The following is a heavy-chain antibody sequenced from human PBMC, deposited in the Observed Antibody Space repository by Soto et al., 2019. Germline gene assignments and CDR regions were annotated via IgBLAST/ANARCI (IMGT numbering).Heavy chain of an antibody. CDR3: ARRRGFSSGWYVGSWWFDP. CDR1: GGSISSYY. D-gene: IGHD6-19*01. V-gene: IGHV4-59*01. CDR2: IYYSGST. J-gene: IGHJ5*02. Sequence: SETLSLTCTVSGGSISSYYWSWIRQPPGKGLEWIGYIYYSGSTNYNPSLKSRVTISVDTSKNQFSLKLSSVTAADTAVYYCARRRGFSSGWYVGSWWFDPWGQGTLVTVSS.